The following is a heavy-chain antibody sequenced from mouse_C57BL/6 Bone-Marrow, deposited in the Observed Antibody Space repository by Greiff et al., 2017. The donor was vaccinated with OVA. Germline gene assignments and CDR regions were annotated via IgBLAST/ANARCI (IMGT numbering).Heavy chain of an antibody. CDR3: ARWLLLAWFAD. D-gene: IGHD2-3*01. CDR2: ISSGGSYT. V-gene: IGHV5-6*01. J-gene: IGHJ3*01. Sequence: EVQRVESGGDLVKPGGSLKLSCAASGFTFSSYGMSWVRQTPDKRLEWVATISSGGSYTYYPDSVKGRFTISRDNAKNTLYLQMSSLKSEDTAMYYCARWLLLAWFADWGQGTLVTVSA. CDR1: GFTFSSYG.